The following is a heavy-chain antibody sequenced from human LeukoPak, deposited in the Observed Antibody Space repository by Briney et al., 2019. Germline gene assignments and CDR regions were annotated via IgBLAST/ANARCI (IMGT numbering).Heavy chain of an antibody. CDR3: ARDSGDYFDY. CDR2: IYYSGSP. Sequence: SETLSLTCTVSGGSISSYYWSWIRQPPGKGLEWIGYIYYSGSPNYNPSLKSRVTISVDTAKNQFSLKLSSVTAADTAVYYCARDSGDYFDYWGQGTLVTVSS. D-gene: IGHD1-14*01. CDR1: GGSISSYY. J-gene: IGHJ4*02. V-gene: IGHV4-59*01.